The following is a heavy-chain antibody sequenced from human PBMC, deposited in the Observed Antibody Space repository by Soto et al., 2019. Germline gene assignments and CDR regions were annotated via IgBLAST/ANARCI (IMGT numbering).Heavy chain of an antibody. CDR3: ARGGVSSSWLLRPDLLDY. CDR1: GFTFSSYW. Sequence: GGSLRLSCAASGFTFSSYWMHWVRQAPGKGLVWVSRINSDGSSTSYADSVKGRFTISRDNAKNTLYLQMNSLRAEDTAVYYCARGGVSSSWLLRPDLLDYWGQGTLVTVSS. CDR2: INSDGSST. D-gene: IGHD6-13*01. J-gene: IGHJ4*02. V-gene: IGHV3-74*01.